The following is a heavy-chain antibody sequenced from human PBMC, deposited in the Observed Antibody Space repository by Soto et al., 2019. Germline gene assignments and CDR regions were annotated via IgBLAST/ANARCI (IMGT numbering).Heavy chain of an antibody. J-gene: IGHJ3*02. CDR2: IYHSGST. CDR1: GYSISGGYY. V-gene: IGHV4-38-2*01. CDR3: ARVLPHPDAFDI. Sequence: PSETLSLTCAVSGYSISGGYYWGWIRQPPGKGLEWIGSIYHSGSTYYNPSLKSRVTISVDTSKNQFSLKLSSVTAADTAVYYCARVLPHPDAFDIWGQGTMVTVSS.